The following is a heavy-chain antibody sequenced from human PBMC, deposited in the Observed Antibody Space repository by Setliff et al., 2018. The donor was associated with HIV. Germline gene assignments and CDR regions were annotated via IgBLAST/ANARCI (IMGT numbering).Heavy chain of an antibody. J-gene: IGHJ6*02. CDR1: GFSFSRYW. V-gene: IGHV3-7*01. CDR3: ARFGVAYGIDV. D-gene: IGHD3-10*01. CDR2: IKEDGSER. Sequence: HPGGSLRLSCTASGFSFSRYWMGWVRQAPGKGPEWVANIKEDGSERSYVDSVKGRFTISRDNAENSLYLQMNSLRVENTAGYYCARFGVAYGIDVWGQGTTVTVSS.